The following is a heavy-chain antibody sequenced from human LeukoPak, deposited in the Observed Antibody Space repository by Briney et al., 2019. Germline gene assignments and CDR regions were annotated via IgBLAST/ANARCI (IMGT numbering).Heavy chain of an antibody. CDR1: GFTFDDYA. CDR3: ARGYSLNWFDP. CDR2: ITWNSGSI. V-gene: IGHV3-9*01. D-gene: IGHD5-18*01. J-gene: IGHJ5*02. Sequence: PGGSLRLSCAASGFTFDDYAMHWVRQAPGKGLEWVSGITWNSGSIAYADSVKGRFTISRDNAKNSLYLQMNSLRAEDTAVYYCARGYSLNWFDPWGQGTLVTVSS.